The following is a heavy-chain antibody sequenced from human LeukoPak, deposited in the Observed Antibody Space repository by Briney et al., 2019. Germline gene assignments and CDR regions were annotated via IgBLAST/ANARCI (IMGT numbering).Heavy chain of an antibody. CDR1: GYTFTSYY. CDR2: INPSGGSI. CDR3: ARDAYYDFWSGVRGVYYHYYMDV. J-gene: IGHJ6*03. D-gene: IGHD3-3*01. V-gene: IGHV1-46*01. Sequence: GASVKVSCKTSGYTFTSYYMHWVRQAPGQGLEWMGIINPSGGSITYAQKFQGRVTMTRDMSTSTVYMELSSLRSEDTAVYYCARDAYYDFWSGVRGVYYHYYMDVWGKGTTVTVSS.